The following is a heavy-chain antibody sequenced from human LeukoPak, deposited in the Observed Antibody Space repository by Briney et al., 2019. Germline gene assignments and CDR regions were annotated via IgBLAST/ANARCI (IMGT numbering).Heavy chain of an antibody. CDR3: ARSGVSFYYGSGASIPFDY. V-gene: IGHV4-4*07. D-gene: IGHD3-10*01. Sequence: SETLSLTCTVSGGSISSYYWSWIRQPAGKGLEWIGRIYTSGSTNYNPSLKSRVTISVDTSKNQFSLKLSSVTAADTAVYYCARSGVSFYYGSGASIPFDYWGQGTLVTVSS. CDR2: IYTSGST. CDR1: GGSISSYY. J-gene: IGHJ4*02.